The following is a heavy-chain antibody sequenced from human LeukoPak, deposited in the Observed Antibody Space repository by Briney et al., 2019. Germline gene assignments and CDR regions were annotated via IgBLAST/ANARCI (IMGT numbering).Heavy chain of an antibody. CDR2: ISSSGSTT. V-gene: IGHV3-48*03. D-gene: IGHD3-10*02. CDR3: AELGITMIGGV. J-gene: IGHJ6*04. CDR1: GFTFSSYE. Sequence: GRSLRLSCAASGFTFSSYEMNWVRHAPGKGLEWVSYISSSGSTTYYADSVKGRFTNSRDNAKNSLYLQMNSLRAEDTAVYYCAELGITMIGGVWGKGTTVTISS.